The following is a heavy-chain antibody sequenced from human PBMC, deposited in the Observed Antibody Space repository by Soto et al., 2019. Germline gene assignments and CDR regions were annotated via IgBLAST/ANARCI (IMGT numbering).Heavy chain of an antibody. CDR3: ARDPELRATIDSNGNWFDP. CDR1: GGTFSSYA. J-gene: IGHJ5*02. D-gene: IGHD5-12*01. Sequence: SVKVSCKASGGTFSSYAISWVRQAPGQGLEWMGGIIPIFGTANYAQKFQGRVTITADESTSTAYMELSSLRSEDTAVYYCARDPELRATIDSNGNWFDPWGQGTLVTVSS. V-gene: IGHV1-69*13. CDR2: IIPIFGTA.